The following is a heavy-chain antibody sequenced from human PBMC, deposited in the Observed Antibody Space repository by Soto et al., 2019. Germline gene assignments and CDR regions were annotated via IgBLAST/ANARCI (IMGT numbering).Heavy chain of an antibody. CDR2: IYWDDDK. D-gene: IGHD3-10*01. CDR3: AHRPIYGSGSHFDY. CDR1: GFSLTTSGVG. Sequence: QITLKESGPTLVKPTQTLTLTCTFSGFSLTTSGVGVGWIRQPPGKTLEWLALIYWDDDKRYSPSLQSRLTTHKXTXKNQVILTMTNMDPVDTATYYCAHRPIYGSGSHFDYWGQGTLVTVSS. J-gene: IGHJ4*02. V-gene: IGHV2-5*02.